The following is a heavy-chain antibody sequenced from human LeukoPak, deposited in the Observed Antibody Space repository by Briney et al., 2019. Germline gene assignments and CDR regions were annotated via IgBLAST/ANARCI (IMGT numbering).Heavy chain of an antibody. CDR1: GGSISSGSYY. CDR2: IYASGST. Sequence: PSETLSLTCTVSGGSISSGSYYWSWIRQPAGKGLEWIGRIYASGSTNYNPSLESRVTISVDTSKNQFSLKLSSVTAADTAVYYCARGGGAYLRFDPWGQGTLVTVSS. J-gene: IGHJ5*01. D-gene: IGHD2/OR15-2a*01. V-gene: IGHV4-61*02. CDR3: ARGGGAYLRFDP.